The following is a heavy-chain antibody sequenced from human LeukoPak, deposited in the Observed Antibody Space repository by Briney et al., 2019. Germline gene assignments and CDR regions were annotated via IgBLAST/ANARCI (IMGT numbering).Heavy chain of an antibody. CDR2: INAGNGNT. Sequence: ASVKVSCKASGYTFTSYAMHWVRQAPGQRLEWMGWINAGNGNTKYSQELQGRVTITRDTSASTAYMELSSLRSEDMAVYYCARARSYNLGAFDIWGQGTMVTVSS. V-gene: IGHV1-3*03. CDR1: GYTFTSYA. CDR3: ARARSYNLGAFDI. D-gene: IGHD3-10*01. J-gene: IGHJ3*02.